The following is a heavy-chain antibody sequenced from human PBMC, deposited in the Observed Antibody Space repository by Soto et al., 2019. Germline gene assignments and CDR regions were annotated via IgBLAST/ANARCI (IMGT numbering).Heavy chain of an antibody. CDR2: ISYSGST. D-gene: IGHD5-18*01. CDR1: GGSISSGNDY. J-gene: IGHJ4*02. V-gene: IGHV4-30-4*01. CDR3: ATMGTPATGLYYFDY. Sequence: SETLSLTCTVSGGSISSGNDYWSWISQPPGKGLEWIGFISYSGSTYYSLSLKSRVTISVDTSKNQFSLNLSFVTAADTAVYYCATMGTPATGLYYFDYLGQRTLVTVSS.